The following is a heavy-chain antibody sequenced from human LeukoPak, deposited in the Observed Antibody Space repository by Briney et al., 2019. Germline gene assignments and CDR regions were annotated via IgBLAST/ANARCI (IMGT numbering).Heavy chain of an antibody. D-gene: IGHD6-13*01. CDR3: ARALLGGSSWSYWYFDL. CDR2: IIPIFGTA. Sequence: SVKVSCKASGGTFSSYAISWVRQAPGQGLEWMGGIIPIFGTANYAQKFQGRVTITADESTSTAYMELSSLRSEDTAVYYCARALLGGSSWSYWYFDLWGGGTLVTVSS. V-gene: IGHV1-69*13. J-gene: IGHJ2*01. CDR1: GGTFSSYA.